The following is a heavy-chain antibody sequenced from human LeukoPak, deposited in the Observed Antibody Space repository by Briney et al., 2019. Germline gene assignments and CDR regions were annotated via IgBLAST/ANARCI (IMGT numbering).Heavy chain of an antibody. D-gene: IGHD1-1*01. CDR1: GFTVSSNY. J-gene: IGHJ4*02. Sequence: GGSLRLSCAASGFTVSSNYMSWVRQAPGKGLEWVSVIYSGGSTYYADSVKGRFTISRDNSKNTLYLQINSLRAEDTAAYYCARVPTGGYYFDYWGQGTLVTVSS. CDR3: ARVPTGGYYFDY. CDR2: IYSGGST. V-gene: IGHV3-66*01.